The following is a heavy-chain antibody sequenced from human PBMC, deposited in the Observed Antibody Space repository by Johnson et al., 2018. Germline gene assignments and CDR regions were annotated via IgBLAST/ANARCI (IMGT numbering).Heavy chain of an antibody. Sequence: VQLVQSGGGLVQPGGSLRLSCAASGFTFSSYSMNWVRQAPGKGLEWVSYISSSSSTIYYADSVTGRFLISRDNAKNARYLQMKSLRAEDTAVYYCARDHGYYYYGMDVWGQGTTVTVSS. V-gene: IGHV3-48*01. CDR3: ARDHGYYYYGMDV. CDR2: ISSSSSTI. CDR1: GFTFSSYS. J-gene: IGHJ6*02.